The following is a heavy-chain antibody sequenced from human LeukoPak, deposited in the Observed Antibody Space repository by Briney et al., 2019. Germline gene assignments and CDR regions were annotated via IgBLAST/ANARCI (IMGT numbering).Heavy chain of an antibody. J-gene: IGHJ4*02. V-gene: IGHV2-5*02. CDR1: GFSLTTSGVG. D-gene: IGHD3-10*01. CDR2: IYWDDDK. Sequence: SGPTLVKPTQTLTLTCTFSGFSLTTSGVGVGWIRQPPGKALEWLALIYWDDDKRYSPSLENRLTIAKDTSKNQVVLTLTNMDPVDTATYFCALSRYYGSGNFYADYWGQGTLVTVSS. CDR3: ALSRYYGSGNFYADY.